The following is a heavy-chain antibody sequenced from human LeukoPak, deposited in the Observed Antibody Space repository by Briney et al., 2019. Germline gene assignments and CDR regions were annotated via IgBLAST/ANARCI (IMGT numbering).Heavy chain of an antibody. Sequence: PGRSLRLSCAASGFTFSSYAMHWVRQAPGKGLEWVAVISIDGNNKYYADSVKGRFTISRDNSKNTLYLQMNSLRAEDTAVYYCARDKGGSYGVFDYWGQGTLVTISS. J-gene: IGHJ4*02. D-gene: IGHD1-26*01. V-gene: IGHV3-30*04. CDR1: GFTFSSYA. CDR2: ISIDGNNK. CDR3: ARDKGGSYGVFDY.